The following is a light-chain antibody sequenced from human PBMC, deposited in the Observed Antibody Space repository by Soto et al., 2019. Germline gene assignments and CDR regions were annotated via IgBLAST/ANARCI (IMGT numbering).Light chain of an antibody. Sequence: EIVLTQSPATLSLSPGERATLSCRASQSVSSYLAWYQQKPGQAPRLLIYDASTRATAIPARFSGSGSGTEFTLTISNLQSEDFAVYYCQQYNKWPPLTFGGGTKVEI. V-gene: IGKV3-15*01. J-gene: IGKJ4*01. CDR1: QSVSSY. CDR2: DAS. CDR3: QQYNKWPPLT.